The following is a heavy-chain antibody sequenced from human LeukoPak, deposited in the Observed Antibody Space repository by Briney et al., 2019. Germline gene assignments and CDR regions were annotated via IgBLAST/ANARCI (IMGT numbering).Heavy chain of an antibody. D-gene: IGHD5-24*01. J-gene: IGHJ4*02. CDR3: ARGDLDY. V-gene: IGHV3-74*01. CDR1: GFSFSSNW. CDR2: INGDGSDT. Sequence: PGGSLRLSCAVSGFSFSSNWMHWVRQAPGKGLVWVSRINGDGSDTAYADSVKGRFTISKDNAKNTLYLQMNSLRAEDTAVYYCARGDLDYWGQGTLVTVSS.